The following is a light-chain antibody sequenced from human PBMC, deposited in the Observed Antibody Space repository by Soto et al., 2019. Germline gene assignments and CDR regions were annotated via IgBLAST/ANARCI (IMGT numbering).Light chain of an antibody. CDR3: QQRSNWPIT. V-gene: IGKV3-11*01. CDR1: QGVRGY. J-gene: IGKJ5*01. Sequence: EIVMTQSPATLSVSPGERATLSCRASQGVRGYLAWYQQKPGQAPRLLIYDASNRATGIPARFSGSGSGTDFTLTISSLEPEDFAVYYCQQRSNWPITFGQGTRLEI. CDR2: DAS.